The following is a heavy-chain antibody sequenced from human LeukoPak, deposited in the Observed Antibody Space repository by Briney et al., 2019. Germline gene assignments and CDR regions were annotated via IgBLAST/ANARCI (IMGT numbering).Heavy chain of an antibody. CDR2: ITGTDGST. CDR1: GFTFSYYA. Sequence: QPGGSLRLSCAASGFTFSYYAMSWVRQAPGEGLEWVSGITGTDGSTYYADSVKGRFTISRDNSKSTLYLQMNSLRAEDTALYYCAKPYSGTILTGWFDPWGQGTLVTVSS. CDR3: AKPYSGTILTGWFDP. V-gene: IGHV3-23*01. J-gene: IGHJ5*02. D-gene: IGHD3-9*01.